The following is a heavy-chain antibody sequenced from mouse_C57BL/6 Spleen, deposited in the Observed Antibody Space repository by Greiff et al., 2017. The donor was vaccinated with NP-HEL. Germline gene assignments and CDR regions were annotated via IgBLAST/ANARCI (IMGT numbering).Heavy chain of an antibody. Sequence: QVQLQQSGAELVKPGASVKMSCKASGYTFTSYWITWVKQRPGQGLEWIGDIYPGSGSTNYNDKFQSKATLTVDTSSSTAYMQLSSLKSEDSAVYYCASGRYYGSIGYWGQGTTLTVSS. CDR3: ASGRYYGSIGY. V-gene: IGHV1-55*01. J-gene: IGHJ2*01. CDR1: GYTFTSYW. D-gene: IGHD1-1*01. CDR2: IYPGSGST.